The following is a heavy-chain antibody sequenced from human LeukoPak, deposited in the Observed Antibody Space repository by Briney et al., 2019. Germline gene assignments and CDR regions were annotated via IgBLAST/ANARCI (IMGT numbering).Heavy chain of an antibody. CDR1: GFSFSTSG. J-gene: IGHJ4*02. Sequence: AGGSLRLSCAASGFSFSTSGMHWIRQTPGKGLEWVAFVQFDGGNEYYADSVKGRFTISRDNSKNTVHLQMNSLRAEDTAMYYCVRDGAHWDLDYWGQGTLVTVSS. V-gene: IGHV3-30*02. CDR3: VRDGAHWDLDY. D-gene: IGHD7-27*01. CDR2: VQFDGGNE.